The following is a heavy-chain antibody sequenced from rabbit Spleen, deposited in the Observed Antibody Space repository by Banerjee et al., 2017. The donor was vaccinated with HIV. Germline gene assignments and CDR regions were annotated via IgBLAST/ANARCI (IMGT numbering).Heavy chain of an antibody. V-gene: IGHV1S45*01. CDR2: IYAARGTT. CDR1: GFTITNRDW. J-gene: IGHJ3*01. Sequence: EESGGDLVQPEGSLTLTCTASGFTITNRDWICWVRQAPGKGLEWIGIIYAARGTTDYASWVNGRFTISSDNAQSTVDLKMTSLTAADTATYFCARAIVPWLGLTRLDLWGPGTLVTVS. D-gene: IGHD4-1*01. CDR3: ARAIVPWLGLTRLDL.